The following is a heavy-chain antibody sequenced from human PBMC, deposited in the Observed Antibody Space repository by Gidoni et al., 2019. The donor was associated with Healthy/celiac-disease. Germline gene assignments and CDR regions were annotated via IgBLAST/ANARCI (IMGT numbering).Heavy chain of an antibody. CDR1: GFTFSSYS. Sequence: EVQLVASGGGLVKPGGSLRLSCAASGFTFSSYSMTWVRQAPGKGLEWVSSISSSSSYIYYADSVKGRFTISRDNAKNSLYLQMNSLRAEDTAVYYCARGGLRGPFRSSWYYYPNGYWGQGTLVTVSS. CDR2: ISSSSSYI. J-gene: IGHJ4*02. CDR3: ARGGLRGPFRSSWYYYPNGY. V-gene: IGHV3-21*01. D-gene: IGHD6-13*01.